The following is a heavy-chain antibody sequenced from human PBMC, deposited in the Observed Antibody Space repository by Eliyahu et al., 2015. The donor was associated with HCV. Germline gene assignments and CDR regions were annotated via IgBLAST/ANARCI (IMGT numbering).Heavy chain of an antibody. CDR1: GFTFSSYA. D-gene: IGHD6-13*01. V-gene: IGHV3-23*01. J-gene: IGHJ4*02. CDR2: ITGSGSST. CDR3: AKGLQRVHSTKPGLDC. Sequence: EVQLLESGGGLVQPGGSLRLSCAASGFTFSSYAMXWVRQAPGKGLEWVSVITGSGSSTYYADSVKGRFTISRDNSKNTLSLQMNSLRAEDTAVYYCAKGLQRVHSTKPGLDCWGQGTLVTVSS.